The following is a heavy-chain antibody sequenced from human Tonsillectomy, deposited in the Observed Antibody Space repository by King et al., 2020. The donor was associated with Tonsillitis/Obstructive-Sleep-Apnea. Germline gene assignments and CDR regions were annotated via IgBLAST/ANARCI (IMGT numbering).Heavy chain of an antibody. D-gene: IGHD5-12*01. CDR1: VFSLSTSGVG. Sequence: TLKESGPTLVKPTQTLTLTCTFSVFSLSTSGVGVGWIRQPPGKALEWLALIYWDDDKRYSPFLKSRLTITKDTSKNQVVLTMTNMDPVETATYYCAHSGYSGYDLRVYFDYWGQGTLVTVSS. J-gene: IGHJ4*02. V-gene: IGHV2-5*02. CDR3: AHSGYSGYDLRVYFDY. CDR2: IYWDDDK.